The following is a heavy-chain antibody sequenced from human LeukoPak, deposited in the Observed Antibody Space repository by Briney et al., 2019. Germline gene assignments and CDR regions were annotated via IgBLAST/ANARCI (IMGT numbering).Heavy chain of an antibody. J-gene: IGHJ4*02. CDR2: ISGSSSYI. D-gene: IGHD5-18*01. CDR3: ARDGSGYSYGRDLDY. Sequence: GGSLRLSCAASGFTFTSYSMSWVRQAPGKGLEWVSSISGSSSYIYYADSMKGRFTISRDNAKNSLYLQMNSLRAEDTGVYYCARDGSGYSYGRDLDYWGQGTLVTVSS. V-gene: IGHV3-21*01. CDR1: GFTFTSYS.